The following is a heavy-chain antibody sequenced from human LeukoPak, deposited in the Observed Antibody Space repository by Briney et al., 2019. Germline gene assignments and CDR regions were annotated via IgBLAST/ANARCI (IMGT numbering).Heavy chain of an antibody. Sequence: SETLPLTCAVSGYSITSDYNWGWIRQPPGKGLEWVGTISHTGTTYYNPSLKSRVTISIDTSDQFSVKLTSVTAADTAVYYCARFESTSGRGFDPWGQGTLVTVSS. V-gene: IGHV4-38-2*01. CDR1: GYSITSDYN. J-gene: IGHJ5*02. CDR3: ARFESTSGRGFDP. CDR2: ISHTGTT. D-gene: IGHD2-2*01.